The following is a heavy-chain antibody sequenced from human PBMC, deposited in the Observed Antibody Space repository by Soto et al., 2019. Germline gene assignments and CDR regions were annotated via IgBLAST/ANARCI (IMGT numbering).Heavy chain of an antibody. Sequence: GGSLRLSCAASGFIFTSYSMNWVRQAPGKGLEWVSYISSSSSTIYYADSVKGRFTISRDNAKNSLYLQMNSLRDEDTAVYYCARLYCSAASCYSVGAFDIRGQGTMVTVSS. CDR1: GFIFTSYS. D-gene: IGHD2-2*01. V-gene: IGHV3-48*02. CDR3: ARLYCSAASCYSVGAFDI. J-gene: IGHJ3*02. CDR2: ISSSSSTI.